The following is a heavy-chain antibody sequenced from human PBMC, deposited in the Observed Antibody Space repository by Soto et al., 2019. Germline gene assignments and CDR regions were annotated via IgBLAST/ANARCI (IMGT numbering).Heavy chain of an antibody. J-gene: IGHJ4*02. Sequence: QVQLVESGGGVVQPGRSLRLSCAASGFTFSRYGMHWVRQAPGKGLEWVAVIWYDGSNKYYADSVKGRFTISRDNSKNTLYLQMNSLRAEDTAVYYCARDRRPPEHYLAYWGQGTLVTVSS. D-gene: IGHD3-3*02. CDR3: ARDRRPPEHYLAY. CDR1: GFTFSRYG. CDR2: IWYDGSNK. V-gene: IGHV3-33*01.